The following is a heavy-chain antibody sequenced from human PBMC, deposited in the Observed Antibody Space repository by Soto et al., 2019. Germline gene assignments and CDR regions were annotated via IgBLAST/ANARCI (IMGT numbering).Heavy chain of an antibody. CDR2: INPNSGGT. D-gene: IGHD3-10*01. CDR1: GYTFTGYY. CDR3: ARASSRSYGRSGMDV. Sequence: GASVKVSCKASGYTFTGYYMHWVRQAPGQGLEWMGWINPNSGGTNYAQKFQGWVTMTRDTSISTAYMELSRLRSDDTAVYYCARASSRSYGRSGMDVWRQGTTVTVSS. V-gene: IGHV1-2*04. J-gene: IGHJ6*02.